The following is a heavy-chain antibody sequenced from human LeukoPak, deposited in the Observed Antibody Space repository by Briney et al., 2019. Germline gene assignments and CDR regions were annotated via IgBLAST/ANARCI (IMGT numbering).Heavy chain of an antibody. D-gene: IGHD4-17*01. CDR3: EKGFASGDYGAD. CDR1: GFTYSLFW. V-gene: IGHV3-7*01. J-gene: IGHJ4*02. Sequence: GGSLRLSCAASGFTYSLFWMSWVRQAPGKGLEWVANIKQDGSEKYYVDSVKGRFTISRDNAERSLYLQMNSLRAEDTAVYYCEKGFASGDYGADWGQGTLVTVSS. CDR2: IKQDGSEK.